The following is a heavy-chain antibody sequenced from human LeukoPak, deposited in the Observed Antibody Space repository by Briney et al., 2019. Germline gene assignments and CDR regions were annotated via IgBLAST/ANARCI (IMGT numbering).Heavy chain of an antibody. CDR3: ASTPPQGGPHPGAFDI. Sequence: GGSLRLSCAASGFTFSSYAMHWVRQAPGKGLEWVAVISYDGSNKYYADSVKGRFTISRDNSKNTLYLQMNSLRAEDTAVYYCASTPPQGGPHPGAFDIWGQGTMVTVSS. J-gene: IGHJ3*02. CDR1: GFTFSSYA. D-gene: IGHD2-15*01. CDR2: ISYDGSNK. V-gene: IGHV3-30*14.